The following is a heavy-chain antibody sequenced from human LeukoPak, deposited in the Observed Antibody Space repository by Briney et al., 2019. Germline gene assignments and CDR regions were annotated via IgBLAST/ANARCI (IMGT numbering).Heavy chain of an antibody. CDR3: ATLNPQQLVIAGRKSFDY. CDR2: IRYDGSNK. V-gene: IGHV3-30*02. Sequence: SGRSLRLSCAASGFTSSSYGMHWVRQAPGKGLERVAFIRYDGSNKYYADSVKGRFTISRDNSKNTLYLQMNSLRAEDTAVYYCATLNPQQLVIAGRKSFDYWGQGTLVTVSS. D-gene: IGHD6-13*01. J-gene: IGHJ4*02. CDR1: GFTSSSYG.